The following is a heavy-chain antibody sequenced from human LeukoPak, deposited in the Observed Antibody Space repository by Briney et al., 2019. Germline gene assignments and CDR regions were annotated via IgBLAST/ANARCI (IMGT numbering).Heavy chain of an antibody. Sequence: GGSLRLSCAASGFTFSSYAMNWVRQAPGKGLEWVSYISSSGSTIYYADSVKGRFTISRDNARNSLYLQMNSLRAEDTAVYYCASDGIKYQQLLDYWGQGTLVTVSS. CDR3: ASDGIKYQQLLDY. D-gene: IGHD2-2*01. J-gene: IGHJ4*02. CDR1: GFTFSSYA. V-gene: IGHV3-48*03. CDR2: ISSSGSTI.